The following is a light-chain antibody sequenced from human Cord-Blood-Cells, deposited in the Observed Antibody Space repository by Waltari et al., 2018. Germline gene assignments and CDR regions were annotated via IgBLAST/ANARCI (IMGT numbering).Light chain of an antibody. CDR2: AAS. CDR1: QGISSW. CDR3: QQANSFPFT. Sequence: DFQLTQSPSSVSASVGDRVTITCRSSQGISSWLACYQQKPGKAPKLLIYAASNLQSGVPSRFSGSESETDFTHTSSSLQPEDFATYYCQQANSFPFTFSPATKVDIK. V-gene: IGKV1-12*01. J-gene: IGKJ3*01.